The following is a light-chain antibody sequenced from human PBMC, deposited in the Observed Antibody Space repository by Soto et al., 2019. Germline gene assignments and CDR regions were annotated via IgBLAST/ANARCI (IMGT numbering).Light chain of an antibody. CDR1: QDIRND. J-gene: IGKJ1*01. V-gene: IGKV1-6*01. CDR3: QQYNVWPQT. CDR2: AAS. Sequence: IQMTQSPSSLSASVGDRVTITCRASQDIRNDLGWYQQKPGKAPKLLIYAASNLQSGVPSRFSGSGSGTDFTLTISGLQPDDFGVYYCQQYNVWPQTFGQGTKVDIK.